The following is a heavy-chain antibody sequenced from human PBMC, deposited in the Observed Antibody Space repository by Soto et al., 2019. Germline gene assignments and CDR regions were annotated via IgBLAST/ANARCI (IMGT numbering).Heavy chain of an antibody. CDR1: RGSISSGGHY. J-gene: IGHJ5*02. D-gene: IGHD6-19*01. CDR2: IHYSGST. Sequence: SETLSLTCTVSRGSISSGGHYWSWIRQHPGGGLEWIGYIHYSGSTNYNSSLKSRLTISVDTFKYQFSLKLTSVTDADTAVYYCARTGGGFSSGWFQFNWFDPWGQGALVTVSS. V-gene: IGHV4-31*03. CDR3: ARTGGGFSSGWFQFNWFDP.